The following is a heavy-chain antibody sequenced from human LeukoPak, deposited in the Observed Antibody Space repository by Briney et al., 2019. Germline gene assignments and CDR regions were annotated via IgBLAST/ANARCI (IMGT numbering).Heavy chain of an antibody. V-gene: IGHV3-49*04. D-gene: IGHD2-15*01. Sequence: GGSLRLSCTASGFTFGEYAMSWVRQAPGKGLEWVGFIGSKAYGGATEYAASVKGRFTISRDDSKSIAYLQMNSLKTEDTAVYYCLPFYSNFDYWGQGTLVTVSS. CDR2: IGSKAYGGAT. J-gene: IGHJ4*02. CDR1: GFTFGEYA. CDR3: LPFYSNFDY.